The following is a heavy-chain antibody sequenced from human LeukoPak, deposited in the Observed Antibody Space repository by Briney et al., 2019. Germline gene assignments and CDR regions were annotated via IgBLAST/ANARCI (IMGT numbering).Heavy chain of an antibody. CDR2: INHSGST. V-gene: IGHV4-34*01. D-gene: IGHD3-9*01. CDR3: ARLGYYDSYHRRKNWFDP. Sequence: GSLRLSCAASGFTFSNAWMSWVRQAPGKGLEWVGEINHSGSTNYNPSLKSRVTISADTSKNQFSLKLSSVTAADTAVYYCARLGYYDSYHRRKNWFDPWGQGTLVTVSS. CDR1: GFTFSNAW. J-gene: IGHJ5*02.